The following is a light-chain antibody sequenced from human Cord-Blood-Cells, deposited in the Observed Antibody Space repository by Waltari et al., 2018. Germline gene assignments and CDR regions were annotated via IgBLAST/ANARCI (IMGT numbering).Light chain of an antibody. Sequence: QSALTQPASVSGSPGQSITVSCTGTSSDVGGYHYVSWYQQHPGKAPKRMIYDVSNRPSGVSYRVSGSKSGNTASPTISGLQAEDEADYYCSSYTSSSAYVFGTGTKVTVL. CDR3: SSYTSSSAYV. CDR1: SSDVGGYHY. V-gene: IGLV2-14*01. J-gene: IGLJ1*01. CDR2: DVS.